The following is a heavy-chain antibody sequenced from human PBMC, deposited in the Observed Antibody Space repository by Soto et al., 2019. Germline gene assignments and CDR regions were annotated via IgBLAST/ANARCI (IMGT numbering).Heavy chain of an antibody. CDR3: ARETFPFSAFDI. J-gene: IGHJ3*02. V-gene: IGHV3-21*01. CDR1: GFTFSSYS. Sequence: GGSLRLSCAASGFTFSSYSMNWVRQAPGKGLEWVSSISSSSSYIYYADSVKGRFTISRDNAKNSLYLQMNSLRAEDTAVYYCARETFPFSAFDIWGKGTRVTVSS. CDR2: ISSSSSYI.